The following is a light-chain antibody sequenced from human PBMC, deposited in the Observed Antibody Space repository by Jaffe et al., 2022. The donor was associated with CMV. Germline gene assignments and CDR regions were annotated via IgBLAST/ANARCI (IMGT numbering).Light chain of an antibody. J-gene: IGLJ3*02. CDR1: SSNIGSNT. Sequence: QSVLTQPPSASGTPGQRVTISCSGSSSNIGSNTVNWYQQFPGTAPKLLIYTNNQRPSGVPDRFSGSKSGTSASLAISGLQSDDEAAYYCAAWDDSLNSRVFGGGTKLTVL. CDR2: TNN. V-gene: IGLV1-44*01. CDR3: AAWDDSLNSRV.